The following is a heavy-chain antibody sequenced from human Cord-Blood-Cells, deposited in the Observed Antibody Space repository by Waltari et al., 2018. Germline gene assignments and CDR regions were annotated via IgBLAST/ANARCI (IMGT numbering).Heavy chain of an antibody. V-gene: IGHV1-2*02. CDR2: INPNSGGT. D-gene: IGHD3-10*01. CDR3: AREVTITMVRGVNPFDY. Sequence: QVQLVQSGAEVKKPGASVKVSCKASGYTFTGYYMHRVRQAPGQGLEWMGWINPNSGGTNYAQKFQGRVTMTRDTSISTAYMELSRLRSDDTAVYYCAREVTITMVRGVNPFDYWGQGTLVTVSS. CDR1: GYTFTGYY. J-gene: IGHJ4*02.